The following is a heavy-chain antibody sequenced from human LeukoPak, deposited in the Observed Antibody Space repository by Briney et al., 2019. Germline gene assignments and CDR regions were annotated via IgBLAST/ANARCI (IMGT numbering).Heavy chain of an antibody. V-gene: IGHV5-51*01. CDR3: ARHLRGLDL. CDR1: GNSFNNYW. D-gene: IGHD3-10*01. J-gene: IGHJ5*02. CDR2: IYAADSDT. Sequence: GESLKISCQGSGNSFNNYWISLVRQMPGKGLEWMAIIYAADSDTRYSPSFQGQVTPSVDKSISTVYLQWSSLKASDTAVYYCARHLRGLDLWGQGTLVTVSS.